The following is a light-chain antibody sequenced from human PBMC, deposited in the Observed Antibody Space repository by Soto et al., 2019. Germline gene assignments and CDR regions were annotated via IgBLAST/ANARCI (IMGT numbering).Light chain of an antibody. Sequence: EIVLTQSPGTLSLSPGEGATLSCRASQSVTSNYLAWFQQKPGQPPRLLISGASSRVTGTPDKFSGSGSGTDFTLTIRRLEPEDFAVYFCQQYAESPITFGQGTRLEIK. V-gene: IGKV3-20*01. CDR3: QQYAESPIT. CDR1: QSVTSNY. J-gene: IGKJ5*01. CDR2: GAS.